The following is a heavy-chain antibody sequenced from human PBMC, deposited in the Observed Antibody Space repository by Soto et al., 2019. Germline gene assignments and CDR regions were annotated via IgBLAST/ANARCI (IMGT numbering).Heavy chain of an antibody. Sequence: SETLSFTCSVSGSPISSYYWGWFRLPPGQGLQWVGYIYYTGTTSYNPSLKGRVTVSLDTSKKQFSLKLRSVTAADTAVYFCARLGGYYQAFDQWGQGALVTVSS. D-gene: IGHD3-22*01. CDR3: ARLGGYYQAFDQ. CDR1: GSPISSYY. J-gene: IGHJ4*01. V-gene: IGHV4-59*08. CDR2: IYYTGTT.